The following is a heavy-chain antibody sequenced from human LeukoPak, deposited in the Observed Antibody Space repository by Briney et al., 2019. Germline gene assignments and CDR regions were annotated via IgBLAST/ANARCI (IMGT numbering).Heavy chain of an antibody. V-gene: IGHV3-30*18. J-gene: IGHJ6*02. CDR1: GFTFISYG. D-gene: IGHD4-17*01. Sequence: GGSLRLSCAASGFTFISYGMHWVRQAPGKGLEWVAVISYDGSNKYYADSVKGRFTISRDNSKNTLYLQMNSLRAEDTAVYYCAKTLLRINYCYGMDVWGQGTTVTVSS. CDR3: AKTLLRINYCYGMDV. CDR2: ISYDGSNK.